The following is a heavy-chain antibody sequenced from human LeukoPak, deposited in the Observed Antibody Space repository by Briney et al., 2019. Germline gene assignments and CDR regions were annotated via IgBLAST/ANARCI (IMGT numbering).Heavy chain of an antibody. V-gene: IGHV3-7*01. Sequence: GGSLRLSCAASGFTFSSYWMSWVRQAPGKGLEWVANIKQDGSEKYYVDSVKGRFTIPRDNAKNSLYLQMNSLRAEDTAVYYCARDDGGDFNDAFDIWGQGTMVAVSS. J-gene: IGHJ3*02. CDR1: GFTFSSYW. D-gene: IGHD2-21*02. CDR2: IKQDGSEK. CDR3: ARDDGGDFNDAFDI.